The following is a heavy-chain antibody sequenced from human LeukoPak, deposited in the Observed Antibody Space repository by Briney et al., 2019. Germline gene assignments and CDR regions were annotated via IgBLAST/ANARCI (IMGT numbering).Heavy chain of an antibody. CDR2: IYYSGST. V-gene: IGHV4-59*12. J-gene: IGHJ5*02. CDR3: ARETTFEYSSSKSIHIYNWFHP. D-gene: IGHD6-6*01. CDR1: GGSISSYY. Sequence: PSETLSLTCTVSGGSISSYYWSWIRQPPGKGLEWIGYIYYSGSTNYNPSLKSRVTMSVDTSKNQFSLKLSSVTAADTAVYYCARETTFEYSSSKSIHIYNWFHPWGQGTLATGPS.